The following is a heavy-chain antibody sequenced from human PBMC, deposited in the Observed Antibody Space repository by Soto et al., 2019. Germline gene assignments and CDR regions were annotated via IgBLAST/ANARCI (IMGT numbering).Heavy chain of an antibody. CDR3: ARDRGSGWSSHSYYYYGMDV. CDR2: INPNSGGT. Sequence: ASVKVSCKASGYTFTGYYMHWVRQAPGQGLEWMGWINPNSGGTNYAQKFQGWVTMTRDTSISTAYMELSRLRSDDTAVYYCARDRGSGWSSHSYYYYGMDVWGQGTTVTVSS. CDR1: GYTFTGYY. J-gene: IGHJ6*02. V-gene: IGHV1-2*04. D-gene: IGHD6-19*01.